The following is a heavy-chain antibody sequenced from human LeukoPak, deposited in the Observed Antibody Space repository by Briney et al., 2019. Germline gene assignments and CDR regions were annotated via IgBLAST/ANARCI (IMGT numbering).Heavy chain of an antibody. J-gene: IGHJ6*03. CDR1: GGTFSSYA. CDR2: INPIFGTA. V-gene: IGHV1-69*05. D-gene: IGHD5-24*01. Sequence: SVKVSCKASGGTFSSYAISWVRQAPGQGLEWMGGINPIFGTANYAQKFQGRVTITTDESTSTAYMELSSLRSEDTAVYYCARFRDGRYYYMDVWGKGTTVTVSS. CDR3: ARFRDGRYYYMDV.